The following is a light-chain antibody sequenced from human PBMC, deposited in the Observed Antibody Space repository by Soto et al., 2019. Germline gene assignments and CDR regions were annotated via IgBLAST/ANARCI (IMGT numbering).Light chain of an antibody. CDR1: QGISNS. J-gene: IGKJ1*01. V-gene: IGKV1-27*01. CDR2: AAS. Sequence: DIQMTQSPSSLSASVGDRVTITCRARQGISNSLAWYQQKPGNVPKLLIYAASTLQSGVPSRFSGSGSGTDFNLTISSLQPEDVATYHGQKYNSAPWTFGQETKVEIK. CDR3: QKYNSAPWT.